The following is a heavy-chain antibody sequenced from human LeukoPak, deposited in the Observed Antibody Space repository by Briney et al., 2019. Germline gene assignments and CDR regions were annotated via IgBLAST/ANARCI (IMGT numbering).Heavy chain of an antibody. V-gene: IGHV3-33*01. Sequence: GGSLRLSCAVSGFTFRSYGMHWVRQAPGKGLEWVAVIWFDGSNKYYADSVKGRFTISRDSSKNTLDLQMNSLRAEDTAVYYCVRVGYTNYGIDYWGQGTLVTVSS. J-gene: IGHJ4*02. CDR2: IWFDGSNK. D-gene: IGHD4-11*01. CDR3: VRVGYTNYGIDY. CDR1: GFTFRSYG.